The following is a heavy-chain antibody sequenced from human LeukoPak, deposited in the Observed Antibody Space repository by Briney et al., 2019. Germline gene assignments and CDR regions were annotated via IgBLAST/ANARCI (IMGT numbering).Heavy chain of an antibody. V-gene: IGHV3-23*01. D-gene: IGHD6-13*01. CDR2: ISGSGVST. J-gene: IGHJ4*02. CDR1: GFIFSNYA. Sequence: GGALRLSCSAAGFIFSNYAMSWVRQAPGKGLDWVSTISGSGVSTYYVDSVKGRFTISRDNSKNTLYMQINSLRAEDTAVYYCATLPWGTAARPNFGMDYWGQGILVTVPS. CDR3: ATLPWGTAARPNFGMDY.